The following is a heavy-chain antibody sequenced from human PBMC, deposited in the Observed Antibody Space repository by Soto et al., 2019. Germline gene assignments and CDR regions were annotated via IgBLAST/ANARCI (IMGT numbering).Heavy chain of an antibody. J-gene: IGHJ4*02. V-gene: IGHV4-61*01. CDR2: IPHSGRT. Sequence: PSETLSLTCTVSGASLRSGYYYWSWIRQPPGKGLEWIGYIPHSGRTNYDPSLKSRLTMSVDTSQNQFSLQLNSVTAADTAVYYCSYGSAFDYWGQGTLVTAPQ. D-gene: IGHD3-10*01. CDR3: SYGSAFDY. CDR1: GASLRSGYYY.